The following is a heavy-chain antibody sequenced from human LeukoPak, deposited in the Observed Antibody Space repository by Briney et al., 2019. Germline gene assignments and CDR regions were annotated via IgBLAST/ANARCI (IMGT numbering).Heavy chain of an antibody. D-gene: IGHD6-6*01. V-gene: IGHV1-2*02. CDR2: INPNSGGT. CDR1: GYTFTGYY. CDR3: ARDLHPARPYYFDY. Sequence: ASVKVSCKASGYTFTGYYMHWVRQAPGQVLEWMGWINPNSGGTNYAQKFQGRVTMTRDTSISTAYMELSRLRSDDTAVYYCARDLHPARPYYFDYWGQGTLVTVSS. J-gene: IGHJ4*02.